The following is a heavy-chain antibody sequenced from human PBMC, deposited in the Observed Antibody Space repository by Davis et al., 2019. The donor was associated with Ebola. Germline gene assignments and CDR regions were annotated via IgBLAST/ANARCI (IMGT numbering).Heavy chain of an antibody. CDR1: GFTFTSSA. V-gene: IGHV1-58*01. Sequence: SVKVSCKASGFTFTSSAVQWVRQARGQRREWIGWIVVGSGNTNYAQKFQERVTITRDMSTSTAYMELSSLRSEDTAVYYCAADPLEDGYFRWYYGMDVWGQGTTVTVSS. J-gene: IGHJ6*02. CDR2: IVVGSGNT. CDR3: AADPLEDGYFRWYYGMDV. D-gene: IGHD5-18*01.